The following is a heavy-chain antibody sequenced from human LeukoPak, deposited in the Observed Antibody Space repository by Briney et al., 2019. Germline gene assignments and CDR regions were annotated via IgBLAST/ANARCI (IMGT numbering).Heavy chain of an antibody. J-gene: IGHJ4*02. D-gene: IGHD2-15*01. CDR2: MNPNSGNT. CDR3: ARNYCSGGSCYSPFDY. Sequence: ASVKVSCKASGYTFTSYDINWVRQATGQGLEWMGWMNPNSGNTGYAQKFQGRVTITRNTSISTAYMELSSLRSEDTAVYYCARNYCSGGSCYSPFDYWGQGTLVTVSS. V-gene: IGHV1-8*03. CDR1: GYTFTSYD.